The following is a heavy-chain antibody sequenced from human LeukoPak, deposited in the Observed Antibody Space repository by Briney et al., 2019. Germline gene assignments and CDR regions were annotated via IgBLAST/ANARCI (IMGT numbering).Heavy chain of an antibody. D-gene: IGHD2-2*01. CDR2: MNPNSGST. CDR1: GYTFTSYD. CDR3: ARGVVPAAMMAGAYYYYYFMDV. J-gene: IGHJ6*03. V-gene: IGHV1-8*01. Sequence: ASLKVSCKASGYTFTSYDINWVRQATGQGLEWMGWMNPNSGSTGYAQKFQGRVTMTRNTSISTAYMELSSLRSEDTAVYYCARGVVPAAMMAGAYYYYYFMDVWGKGTTVTVSS.